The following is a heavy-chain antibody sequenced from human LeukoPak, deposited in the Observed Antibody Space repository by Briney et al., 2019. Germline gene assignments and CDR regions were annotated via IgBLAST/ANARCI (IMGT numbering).Heavy chain of an antibody. D-gene: IGHD6-6*01. V-gene: IGHV3-23*01. CDR2: ISGSGGST. CDR3: AKDPTSIAARGAPEDY. J-gene: IGHJ4*02. Sequence: GGSLRLSCAASGFTFSSYAMSWVRQAPGKGLEWVSAISGSGGSTYYADSVKGRFTISRDNSKNTLYLQMNSLRAEDTAVYYCAKDPTSIAARGAPEDYWGQRTLVTVSS. CDR1: GFTFSSYA.